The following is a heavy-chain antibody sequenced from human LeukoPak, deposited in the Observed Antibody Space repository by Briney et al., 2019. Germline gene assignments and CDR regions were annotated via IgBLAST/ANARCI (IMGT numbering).Heavy chain of an antibody. D-gene: IGHD3-3*01. Sequence: SETLSLTCAVYGGPFSGYYWSWIRQPPGKGLEWIGEINHSGSTNYNPSLKSRVTISVDTSKNQFSLKLSSVTAADTAVYYCARGEGYDFWSGYQIDYWGRGTLVTVSS. CDR2: INHSGST. V-gene: IGHV4-34*01. CDR3: ARGEGYDFWSGYQIDY. CDR1: GGPFSGYY. J-gene: IGHJ4*02.